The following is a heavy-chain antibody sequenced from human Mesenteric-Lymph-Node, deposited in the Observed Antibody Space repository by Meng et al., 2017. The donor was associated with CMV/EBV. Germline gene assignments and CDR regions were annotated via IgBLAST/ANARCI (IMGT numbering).Heavy chain of an antibody. CDR3: AKMESTGMDV. V-gene: IGHV3-30*02. Sequence: GGSLRLSCAASGFTFSTYGMHWVRQAPGKGLEWVAFIRYDGSKKYYVDSVKGRFSISRDNSKNTLYVQMNSLRAEDTAVYHCAKMESTGMDVWGQGTTVTVSS. D-gene: IGHD1-1*01. J-gene: IGHJ6*02. CDR1: GFTFSTYG. CDR2: IRYDGSKK.